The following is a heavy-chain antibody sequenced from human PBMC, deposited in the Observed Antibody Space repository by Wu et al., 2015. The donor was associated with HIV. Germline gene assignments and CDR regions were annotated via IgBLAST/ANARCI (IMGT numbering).Heavy chain of an antibody. J-gene: IGHJ4*02. CDR2: INPSGGAT. Sequence: QVQLLQSGAEVKKPGASVKVSCQTSGYTSTGHYTHWVRQAPGHGLEWMAWINPSGGATIYAEAFEGRVTVTTDTSMKTVYMELESLTSGDTAMYFCARDATPITTEFDYWGQGTLITVSS. CDR1: GYTSTGHY. V-gene: IGHV1-2*02. CDR3: ARDATPITTEFDY. D-gene: IGHD4-11*01.